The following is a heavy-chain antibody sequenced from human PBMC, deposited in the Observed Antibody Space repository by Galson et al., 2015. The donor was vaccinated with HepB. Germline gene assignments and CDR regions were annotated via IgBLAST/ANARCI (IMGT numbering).Heavy chain of an antibody. Sequence: SVKVSCKASGGTLSRYAISWVRQAPGQGLEWMGWISAYNGNTNYAQKLQGRVTMTTDTSTSTAYMELRSLRSDDTAVYYCARERWEPPEPPEGFDYWGQGTLVTVSS. CDR2: ISAYNGNT. V-gene: IGHV1-18*01. CDR3: ARERWEPPEPPEGFDY. CDR1: GGTLSRYA. J-gene: IGHJ4*02. D-gene: IGHD1-26*01.